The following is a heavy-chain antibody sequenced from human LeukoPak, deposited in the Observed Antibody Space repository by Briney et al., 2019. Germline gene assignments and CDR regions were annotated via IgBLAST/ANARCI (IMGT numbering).Heavy chain of an antibody. CDR2: ISAYNGNT. Sequence: ASVKVSCKASGYTFTSYGISWVRQAPGQGLEWMGWISAYNGNTTYAQKLQGRVTMTTDTSTSTAYMELRSLRSDDTAVYYCARDPSGQQLIPNWFDPWGQGTLVTVSS. CDR1: GYTFTSYG. V-gene: IGHV1-18*01. CDR3: ARDPSGQQLIPNWFDP. J-gene: IGHJ5*02. D-gene: IGHD6-13*01.